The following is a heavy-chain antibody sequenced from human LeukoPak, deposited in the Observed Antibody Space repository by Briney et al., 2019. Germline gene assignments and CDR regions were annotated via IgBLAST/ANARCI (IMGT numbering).Heavy chain of an antibody. CDR2: IIHIFGRE. D-gene: IGHD1-1*01. J-gene: IGHJ4*02. Sequence: SVRVSCKASGGTFSSYVISWVGEAAGQGLEWMGGIIHIFGRENYAQKFQGRVRIPEDKSMRTACIERSILISEDTAVYHCPRLDVQYNWGDCGQGTLVTVSS. V-gene: IGHV1-69*06. CDR3: PRLDVQYNWGD. CDR1: GGTFSSYV.